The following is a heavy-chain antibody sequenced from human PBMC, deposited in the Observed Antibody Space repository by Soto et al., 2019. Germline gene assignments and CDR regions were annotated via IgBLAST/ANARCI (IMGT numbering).Heavy chain of an antibody. CDR1: GGSISSGTYS. D-gene: IGHD2-15*01. Sequence: SETLSLTCAVSGGSISSGTYSWNWIRQPPGKGLEWIGYIYHSGSFHYNPSLKSRVTISADRSNNQFSLNLSSVTAADTAVYYCARASGYCSGGTCFPFDYWGRGTLVTVSS. J-gene: IGHJ4*02. CDR2: IYHSGSF. CDR3: ARASGYCSGGTCFPFDY. V-gene: IGHV4-30-2*01.